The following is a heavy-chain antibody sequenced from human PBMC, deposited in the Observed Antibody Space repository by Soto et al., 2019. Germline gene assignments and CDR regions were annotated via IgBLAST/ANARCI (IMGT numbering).Heavy chain of an antibody. D-gene: IGHD3-10*01. CDR3: ARDKVDGILWFGELSNYYYYGMDV. V-gene: IGHV3-23*01. J-gene: IGHJ6*02. CDR1: GFSFSAYA. CDR2: IRATGGST. Sequence: GGSLRLSCAGSGFSFSAYAMNWVRQAPGKGLEWVSTIRATGGSTYYADSVKGRFTISRDNSKSTLYLQMNSLRAEDTAVYYCARDKVDGILWFGELSNYYYYGMDVWGQGTTVTVS.